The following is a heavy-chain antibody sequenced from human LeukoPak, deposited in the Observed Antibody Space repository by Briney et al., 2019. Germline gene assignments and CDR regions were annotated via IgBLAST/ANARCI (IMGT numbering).Heavy chain of an antibody. Sequence: SETLSLTCTVSGGSISRYYWSWIRQPPGKGLEWIGYIYYSGSTNYNPSLKSRVTISVDTSKSQFSLKLSSVTAADTAVYYCARDRHYDSSGYYSGYFDYWGQGTLVTVSS. D-gene: IGHD3-22*01. CDR2: IYYSGST. CDR1: GGSISRYY. V-gene: IGHV4-59*01. J-gene: IGHJ4*02. CDR3: ARDRHYDSSGYYSGYFDY.